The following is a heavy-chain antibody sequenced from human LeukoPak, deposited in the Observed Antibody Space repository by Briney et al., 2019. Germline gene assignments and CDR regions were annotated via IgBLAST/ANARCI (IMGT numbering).Heavy chain of an antibody. D-gene: IGHD3-22*01. Sequence: SVKVSCKASGGTFSSYAISWVRQAPGQGLEWMGRIIPIFGTANYARKFQGRVTITTDESTSTAYMELSSLRSEDTAVYYCARDTLGYYYDSRAFDIWGQGTMVTVSS. CDR1: GGTFSSYA. J-gene: IGHJ3*02. V-gene: IGHV1-69*05. CDR3: ARDTLGYYYDSRAFDI. CDR2: IIPIFGTA.